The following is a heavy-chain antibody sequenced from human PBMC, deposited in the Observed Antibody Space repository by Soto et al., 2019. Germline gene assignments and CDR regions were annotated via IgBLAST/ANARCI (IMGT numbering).Heavy chain of an antibody. D-gene: IGHD5-12*01. Sequence: KPSETLSLTCTVSGVSISSYYWSWIRQPPGKGLEWIGFMSHSGHTNYNPSLKSRVTMSLDTSKNQFSLRLNSVTAADTAIYYCAREFVDSGYDLGWFHCWGQGALVTVSS. V-gene: IGHV4-59*01. CDR2: MSHSGHT. J-gene: IGHJ4*02. CDR1: GVSISSYY. CDR3: AREFVDSGYDLGWFHC.